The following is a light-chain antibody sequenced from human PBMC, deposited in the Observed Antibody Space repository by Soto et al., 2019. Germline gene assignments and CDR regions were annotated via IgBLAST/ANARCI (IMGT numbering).Light chain of an antibody. Sequence: DIQMTQSRSSLSASVGDRVTITFHTSQNINNFLNWYQQKPGRAPKLLIYDASNLEAGVTSRFRGSGSGTEFTFTISRLQPEDVATYFCQHYHTLPPELTFGQGTRLEIK. V-gene: IGKV1-33*01. J-gene: IGKJ5*01. CDR3: QHYHTLPPELT. CDR2: DAS. CDR1: QNINNF.